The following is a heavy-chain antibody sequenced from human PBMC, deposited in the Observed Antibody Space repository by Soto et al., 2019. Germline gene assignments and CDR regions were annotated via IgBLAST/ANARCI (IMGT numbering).Heavy chain of an antibody. Sequence: PVGSLRLSCTGSGFTFNICVMSWVRQAPGQGLEWVSAISATGSSTYYADSVWGRFTISRDNSRNTLYLDMDSLGAEDTAVYFCAKVNTVFGVFTLTHTGMDVWGPGTTVTVSS. V-gene: IGHV3-23*01. CDR1: GFTFNICV. J-gene: IGHJ6*02. D-gene: IGHD3-3*01. CDR3: AKVNTVFGVFTLTHTGMDV. CDR2: ISATGSST.